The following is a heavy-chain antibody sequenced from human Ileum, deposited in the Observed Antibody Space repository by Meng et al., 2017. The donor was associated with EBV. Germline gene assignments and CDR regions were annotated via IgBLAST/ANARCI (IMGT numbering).Heavy chain of an antibody. Sequence: QVQLQESGPGPLKPSATLSLTCAVSGASISSTNWWSWVRQPPGKGLEWIGDIYHSGSTNYNPSLKSRVTISIDASKNQFSLKVTSVTAADTAMYYCANRRPASGPLGDYWGQGTLVTVSS. J-gene: IGHJ4*02. CDR1: GASISSTNW. CDR3: ANRRPASGPLGDY. D-gene: IGHD2-2*01. CDR2: IYHSGST. V-gene: IGHV4-4*02.